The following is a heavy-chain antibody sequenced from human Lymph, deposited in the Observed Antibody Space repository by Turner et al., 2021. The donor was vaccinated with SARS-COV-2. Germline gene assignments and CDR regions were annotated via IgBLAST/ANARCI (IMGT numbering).Heavy chain of an antibody. J-gene: IGHJ5*02. D-gene: IGHD2-21*02. CDR2: IYYRGST. V-gene: IGHV4-59*01. CDR1: GGSMNSNC. Sequence: QVQLQESGPRLVKPLETLSLTCTVSGGSMNSNCWSWIRQPPGKRLEWIGYIYYRGSTNYNPSLKSRVTISVDTSKNQFSLKLTSVTAADTAIYYCARVTVNNWVDPWGQGILVTVSS. CDR3: ARVTVNNWVDP.